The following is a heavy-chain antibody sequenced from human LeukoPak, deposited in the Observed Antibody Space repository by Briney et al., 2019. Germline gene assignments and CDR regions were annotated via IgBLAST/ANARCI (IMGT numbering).Heavy chain of an antibody. D-gene: IGHD2-15*01. CDR3: ARYSTGGSYFDC. CDR1: GFTFSNYW. Sequence: GGSLRLSCAASGFTFSNYWMSWVRQAPGKGLEWVANIKQDGSEKTYVDSVKGRFTISRDNAKNSLYLQMNSLGAEDTAVYFCARYSTGGSYFDCWGQGTLVTVSS. CDR2: IKQDGSEK. J-gene: IGHJ4*02. V-gene: IGHV3-7*05.